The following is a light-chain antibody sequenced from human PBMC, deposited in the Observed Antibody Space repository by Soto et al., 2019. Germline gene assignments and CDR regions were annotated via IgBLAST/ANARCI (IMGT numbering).Light chain of an antibody. CDR3: QHYNNWPRT. V-gene: IGKV3-15*01. J-gene: IGKJ1*01. Sequence: EIVMTQSPATLSVSPGERATLSCRASQSVSSNLAWYQQKPGQAPRLLIYGASTSATGIPARFSGSGSGTEFTLTNSSLQSEDFAVYYCQHYNNWPRTFGQGTKVEIK. CDR1: QSVSSN. CDR2: GAS.